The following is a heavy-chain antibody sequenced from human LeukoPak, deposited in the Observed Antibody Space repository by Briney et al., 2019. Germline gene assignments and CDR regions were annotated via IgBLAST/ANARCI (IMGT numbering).Heavy chain of an antibody. CDR3: ARQGSLASGTFDC. D-gene: IGHD3-10*01. V-gene: IGHV4-59*08. CDR1: GGSISSHY. CDR2: TYNGGST. Sequence: TSETLSLTCTVSGGSISSHYWSWIRQPPGKGLEWIGYTYNGGSTKYNPSLKSRVTISVDTSKNQFSLKLKSVTAADTAAFYCARQGSLASGTFDCWGQGILVTVSS. J-gene: IGHJ4*02.